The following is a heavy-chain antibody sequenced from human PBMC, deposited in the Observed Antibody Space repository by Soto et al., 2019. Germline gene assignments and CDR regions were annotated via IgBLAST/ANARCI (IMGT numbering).Heavy chain of an antibody. CDR2: IWHDGNNK. CDR3: ASDLVGASDSYGLDV. Sequence: PRLSCAASGFTFSNYGMHWVRQAPGKGLEWVAIIWHDGNNKYYADSVRGRFIISRDNSKNRLYLQMNSLRAEDTAVYYCASDLVGASDSYGLDVWGQGTPVTVSS. CDR1: GFTFSNYG. D-gene: IGHD1-26*01. J-gene: IGHJ6*02. V-gene: IGHV3-33*01.